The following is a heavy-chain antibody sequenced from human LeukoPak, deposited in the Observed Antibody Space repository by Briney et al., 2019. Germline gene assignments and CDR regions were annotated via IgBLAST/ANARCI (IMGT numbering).Heavy chain of an antibody. CDR1: GFTFCIFP. D-gene: IGHD3-3*01. V-gene: IGHV3-30*04. CDR2: ISSGSEK. J-gene: IGHJ4*02. CDR3: ARDLELSAVYYFDS. Sequence: GGSLRLSCEASGFTFCIFPMHWVRQAPGKGLEWVALISSGSEKYYADSVKGRFTISRDNSKNMLYLQMNSLRADDTAVYYCARDLELSAVYYFDSWGQGTLVIVSS.